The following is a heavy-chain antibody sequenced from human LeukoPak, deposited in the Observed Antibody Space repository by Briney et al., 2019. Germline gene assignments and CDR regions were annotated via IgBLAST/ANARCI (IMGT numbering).Heavy chain of an antibody. CDR2: LNHSGRT. Sequence: SGTLSLTCAVYGGSFSGYYWSWLRQPPGKGLEWIGELNHSGRTNYNPSLKSRVTISVDTSKNQFSLELTSVTAADTAVYYCTRGRSVELQLDPFDLAQWGRGTLVTVSS. CDR1: GGSFSGYY. J-gene: IGHJ4*02. CDR3: TRGRSVELQLDPFDLAQ. D-gene: IGHD6-13*01. V-gene: IGHV4-34*01.